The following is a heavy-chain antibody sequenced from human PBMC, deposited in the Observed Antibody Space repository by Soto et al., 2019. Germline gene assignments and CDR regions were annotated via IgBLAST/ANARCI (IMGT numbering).Heavy chain of an antibody. CDR3: ARSRTGGSGSYYWRLALGV. Sequence: EVQLVESGGGLVQPGGPLRLSCAASGFTFSSYELNWVGQAPGRGRGGVSYISSGGSPIYYADSVKGRFTISRDNAKNSLYLQMNSLRAEDTAVYYCARSRTGGSGSYYWRLALGVWGQGTTVTVSS. V-gene: IGHV3-48*03. CDR2: ISSGGSPI. CDR1: GFTFSSYE. J-gene: IGHJ6*02. D-gene: IGHD3-10*01.